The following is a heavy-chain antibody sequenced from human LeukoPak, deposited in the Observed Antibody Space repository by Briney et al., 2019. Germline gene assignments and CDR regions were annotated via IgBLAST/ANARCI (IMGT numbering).Heavy chain of an antibody. D-gene: IGHD1-20*01. CDR2: IYYSGST. Sequence: SETLSLTCTLYGPSITSSSYYWAWIRQPPGKGLEWIGSIYYSGSTYYNPSLKSRVTISVDTSKNQFSLKLSSVTAADTAVYYCARLEGITAFDYWGQGTLVTVS. J-gene: IGHJ4*02. CDR3: ARLEGITAFDY. CDR1: GPSITSSSYY. V-gene: IGHV4-39*01.